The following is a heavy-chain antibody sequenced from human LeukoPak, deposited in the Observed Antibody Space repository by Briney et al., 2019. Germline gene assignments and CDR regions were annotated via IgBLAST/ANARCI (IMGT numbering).Heavy chain of an antibody. V-gene: IGHV3-23*01. CDR1: GFTFSSYA. Sequence: GGSLRLSCAASGFTFSSYAMSWVRQAPGKGLEWVSAVTSGANTYYADSVKGRFTISRDNSKNTLYLQMNSLRAEDTAVYYCAKDLGLWSGYYTFDHWGQGTLVTVSS. CDR3: AKDLGLWSGYYTFDH. D-gene: IGHD3-3*01. J-gene: IGHJ4*02. CDR2: VTSGANT.